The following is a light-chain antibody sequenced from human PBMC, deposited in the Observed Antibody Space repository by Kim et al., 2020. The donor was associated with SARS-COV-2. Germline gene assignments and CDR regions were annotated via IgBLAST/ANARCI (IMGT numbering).Light chain of an antibody. CDR2: EDN. V-gene: IGLV6-57*04. CDR1: SGSIASNY. Sequence: NFMLTQPHSVSESPGKTVTISCTRSSGSIASNYVQWYQQRPGSAPTTVIYEDNQRPSGVPDRFSGSIDSSSNSASLTISGLKTEDEADYYCQSYDSSANWEFGGESHLTV. J-gene: IGLJ3*02. CDR3: QSYDSSANWE.